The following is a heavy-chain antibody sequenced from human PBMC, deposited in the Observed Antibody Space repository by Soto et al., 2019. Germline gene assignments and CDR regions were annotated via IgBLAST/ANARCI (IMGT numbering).Heavy chain of an antibody. D-gene: IGHD5-18*01. CDR3: ARKVLDTAMVTNYYYYGMDV. V-gene: IGHV4-39*01. J-gene: IGHJ6*02. CDR1: GDSISSSSYY. Sequence: PSEPLSLTCTVSGDSISSSSYYWGWIRQPPGKGLDLIGIFYYSGSTYYNPSLKCRVTISVDTSNNQFSLKLSFVTAADTAVYYCARKVLDTAMVTNYYYYGMDVWGQGTTVTVSS. CDR2: FYYSGST.